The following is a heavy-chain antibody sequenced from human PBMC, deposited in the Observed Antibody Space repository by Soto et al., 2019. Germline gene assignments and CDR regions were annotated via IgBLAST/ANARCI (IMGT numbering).Heavy chain of an antibody. Sequence: QVQLVESGGGVVQPGRSLRLSCAASGFTFSSYGMHWVRQAPGKGLEWVAVISYDGSNKYYADSVKGRFTISRDNSKNTLYLQMNSLRAEDTAVYYCAKGSYYDFWSDYYTRSDWFDPWGQGTLVTVSS. CDR2: ISYDGSNK. CDR1: GFTFSSYG. D-gene: IGHD3-3*01. V-gene: IGHV3-30*18. J-gene: IGHJ5*02. CDR3: AKGSYYDFWSDYYTRSDWFDP.